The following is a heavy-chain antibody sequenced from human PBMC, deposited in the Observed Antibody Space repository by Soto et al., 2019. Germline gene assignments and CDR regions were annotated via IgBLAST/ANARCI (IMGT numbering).Heavy chain of an antibody. J-gene: IGHJ4*02. CDR2: INHSGST. D-gene: IGHD5-12*01. Sequence: SETLSLTCAVYGGSFSGYYWSWIRQPPGKGLEWIGEINHSGSTNYNPSLKSRVTISVDTSKNQFSLKLSSVTAADTAVYYCARRRDGYNSVFDYWGQGTLVTVSS. V-gene: IGHV4-34*01. CDR1: GGSFSGYY. CDR3: ARRRDGYNSVFDY.